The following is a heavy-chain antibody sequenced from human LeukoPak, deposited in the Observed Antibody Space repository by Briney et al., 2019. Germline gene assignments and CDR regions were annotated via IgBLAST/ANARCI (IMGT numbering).Heavy chain of an antibody. J-gene: IGHJ4*02. V-gene: IGHV1-8*01. Sequence: ASVKVSCKASGYTFTTHDTNWLRQATGQGLEWLGWMSPNSGDTGYAQKFQGRVTMTSDSSISTAYMELSSLRSEDTAIYYCVRTPPNWGFDYWGQGTLVTVSS. D-gene: IGHD7-27*01. CDR1: GYTFTTHD. CDR2: MSPNSGDT. CDR3: VRTPPNWGFDY.